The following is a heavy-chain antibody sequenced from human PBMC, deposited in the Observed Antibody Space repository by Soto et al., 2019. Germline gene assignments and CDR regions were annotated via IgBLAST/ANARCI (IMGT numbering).Heavy chain of an antibody. Sequence: QVHLVQSGAEVKKPGASVKVSCKGSGYGFTTYGITWVRQAPGQGLEWMAWISAHNGNTNYAQKLQGRGTVTRDTSTSTAYMELRSLRSDDTAVYYWARGRYGDYWGQGALVTVSS. J-gene: IGHJ4*02. D-gene: IGHD1-1*01. CDR2: ISAHNGNT. V-gene: IGHV1-18*01. CDR1: GYGFTTYG. CDR3: ARGRYGDY.